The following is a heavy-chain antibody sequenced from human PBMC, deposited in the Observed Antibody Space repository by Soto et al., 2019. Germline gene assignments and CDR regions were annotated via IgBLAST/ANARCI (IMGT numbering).Heavy chain of an antibody. CDR3: AKDGWFRHRGAFDI. D-gene: IGHD2-15*01. CDR1: GFTFTSYA. CDR2: VSGDLSTT. V-gene: IGHV3-23*01. Sequence: GGSLRLSCAASGFTFTSYAMSWVRQAPGKGLEWVSAVSGDLSTTYYADSVKGRFTISRDNSKNTLYLQMNSLRAEDTAVYYCAKDGWFRHRGAFDIWGQGTMVTVSS. J-gene: IGHJ3*02.